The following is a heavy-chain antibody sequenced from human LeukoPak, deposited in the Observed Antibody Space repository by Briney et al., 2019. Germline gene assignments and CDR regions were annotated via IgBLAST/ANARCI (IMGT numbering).Heavy chain of an antibody. CDR3: ARDPVGDYGDY. Sequence: PSETLSLTCAVSGYSISSGYYWGWIRQPPGKGLGWIGINFHSGSTYYNPSLKSRVTISVDTSKNQFSLKLSSVTAADTAGYYCARDPVGDYGDYWGQGTLVTVSS. CDR1: GYSISSGYY. D-gene: IGHD4-17*01. CDR2: NFHSGST. J-gene: IGHJ4*02. V-gene: IGHV4-38-2*02.